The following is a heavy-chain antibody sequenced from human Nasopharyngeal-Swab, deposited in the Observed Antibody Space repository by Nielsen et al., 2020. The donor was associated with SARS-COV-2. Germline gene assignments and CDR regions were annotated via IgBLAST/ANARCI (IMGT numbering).Heavy chain of an antibody. CDR2: INPNSGGT. CDR1: GYTFTGYY. V-gene: IGHV1-2*06. Sequence: ASVKVSCKASGYTFTGYYMHWVRQAPGQGLEWMGRINPNSGGTNYAQKFQGRVTMTRDTSISTAYMELSRLRSDDTAVYYCGRDPTSVAGTGDYYYGMDVWGQGTTVTVSS. J-gene: IGHJ6*02. D-gene: IGHD6-19*01. CDR3: GRDPTSVAGTGDYYYGMDV.